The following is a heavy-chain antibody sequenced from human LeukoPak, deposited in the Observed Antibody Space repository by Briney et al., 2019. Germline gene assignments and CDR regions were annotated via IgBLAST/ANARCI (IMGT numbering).Heavy chain of an antibody. V-gene: IGHV4-39*07. J-gene: IGHJ4*02. D-gene: IGHD3-22*01. CDR2: IFYSGST. CDR3: ARVGYYDSSGYLDY. Sequence: SETLSLTCTVSPGSISSSSYYWGWIRQPPGKGLEWIGTIFYSGSTYYNPSLKSRVTASLDTSKNQFSLKLSSVTAADTAVYYCARVGYYDSSGYLDYWGQGTLVTVSS. CDR1: PGSISSSSYY.